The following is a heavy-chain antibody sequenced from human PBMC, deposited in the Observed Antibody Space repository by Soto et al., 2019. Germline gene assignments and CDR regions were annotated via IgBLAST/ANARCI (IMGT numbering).Heavy chain of an antibody. CDR1: GASISSDNW. V-gene: IGHV4-4*02. Sequence: QVLLQESGPGLVKPSETLSLTCALSGASISSDNWWTWVRQSPGKGLEWIGEVYHSGGANYNPSLKSRVTISVDSYDNHFSLRLNSVIAADTALYFCARASASSLVRGAVINWGRGTQVTVSS. D-gene: IGHD3-10*01. CDR2: VYHSGGA. J-gene: IGHJ4*02. CDR3: ARASASSLVRGAVIN.